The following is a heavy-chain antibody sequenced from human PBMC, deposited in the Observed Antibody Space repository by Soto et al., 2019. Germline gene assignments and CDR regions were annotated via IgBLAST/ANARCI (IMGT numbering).Heavy chain of an antibody. V-gene: IGHV4-34*01. CDR2: INHSGST. D-gene: IGHD2-2*01. Sequence: SETLSLTCAVYGGSFSGYYWSWIRQPPGKGLEWIGEINHSGSTNYNPSLKSRVTISVDTPKNQFSLKLSSVTAADTAVYYCAKTRQYCSSTSCPPQYYYYYGMDVWGQGTTVTVSS. CDR1: GGSFSGYY. J-gene: IGHJ6*02. CDR3: AKTRQYCSSTSCPPQYYYYYGMDV.